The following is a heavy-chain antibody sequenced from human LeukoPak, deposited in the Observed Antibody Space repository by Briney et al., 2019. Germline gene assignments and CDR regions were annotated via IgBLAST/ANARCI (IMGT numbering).Heavy chain of an antibody. Sequence: DLGRVSCTPSGYTFTRYYMHWVRQAAGHGVRWMGWINPNSGGTNYAQKLPGRVTMTRDTSSSTTYMELSRLRSQDTAVYYCARTKYQQRIVAAFDIWGQGTMVTVSS. CDR1: GYTFTRYY. J-gene: IGHJ3*02. CDR3: ARTKYQQRIVAAFDI. V-gene: IGHV1-2*02. D-gene: IGHD2-2*01. CDR2: INPNSGGT.